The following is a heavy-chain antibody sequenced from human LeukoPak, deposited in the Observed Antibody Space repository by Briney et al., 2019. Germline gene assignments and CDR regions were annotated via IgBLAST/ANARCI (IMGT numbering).Heavy chain of an antibody. Sequence: SGESLKISCKGSGYSFTSYWIGWVRQMPGKGLEWMGIIYPGDSDARYGPSFQGQVTISVDKSINTAYLQWSSLKASDTAMYYCARQITFGGVEFDPWGQGTLVTVSS. CDR2: IYPGDSDA. CDR1: GYSFTSYW. V-gene: IGHV5-51*01. D-gene: IGHD3-16*01. J-gene: IGHJ5*02. CDR3: ARQITFGGVEFDP.